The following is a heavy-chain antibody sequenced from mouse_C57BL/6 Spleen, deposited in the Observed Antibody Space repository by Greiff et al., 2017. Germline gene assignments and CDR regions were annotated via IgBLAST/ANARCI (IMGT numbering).Heavy chain of an antibody. Sequence: LVESGAELVRPGASVTLSCKASGYTFTDYEMHWVKQTPVHGLEWIGAIDPETGGTAYNQKFKGKAILTADKSSSTAYMELRSLTSEDSAVYYCTRGVGAMDYWGQGTSVTVSS. CDR2: IDPETGGT. CDR3: TRGVGAMDY. CDR1: GYTFTDYE. J-gene: IGHJ4*01. V-gene: IGHV1-15*01.